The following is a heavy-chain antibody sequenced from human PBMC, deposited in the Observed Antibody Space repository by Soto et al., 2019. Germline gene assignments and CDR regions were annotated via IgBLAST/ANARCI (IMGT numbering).Heavy chain of an antibody. CDR3: ARDTSVATPFLDY. J-gene: IGHJ4*02. D-gene: IGHD3-16*01. Sequence: ASVKGSCKASGYTFTSDGIGWVRQAPGQGLEWMGWISAYNGNTNYAQKLQGRVTMTTDTSTSTAYMELRSLRSDDTAVYYCARDTSVATPFLDYWGQGTLVTSPQ. CDR2: ISAYNGNT. CDR1: GYTFTSDG. V-gene: IGHV1-18*01.